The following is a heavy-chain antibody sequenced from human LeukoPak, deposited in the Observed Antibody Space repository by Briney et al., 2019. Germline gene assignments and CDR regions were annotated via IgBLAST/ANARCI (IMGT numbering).Heavy chain of an antibody. D-gene: IGHD4-23*01. Sequence: SETLSLTCAVYGGSFSGYYWSWIRQPPGKGLEWIGEINHSGSTNYNPSLKSRVTISVDTSKNHFSLKLSSVTAADTAVYYCARALRWGSDYWGQGTLVTVSS. CDR1: GGSFSGYY. CDR3: ARALRWGSDY. J-gene: IGHJ4*02. CDR2: INHSGST. V-gene: IGHV4-34*01.